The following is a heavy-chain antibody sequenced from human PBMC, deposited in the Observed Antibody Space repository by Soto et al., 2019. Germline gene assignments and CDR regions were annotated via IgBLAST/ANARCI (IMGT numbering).Heavy chain of an antibody. V-gene: IGHV1-69*01. CDR3: ARDPRRGPAAIFDS. CDR1: GGTFSSYA. CDR2: IIPIFGTA. Sequence: QVQLVQSGAEVKKPGSSVKVSCNASGGTFSSYAISWVRQAPGQGLEWMGGIIPIFGTANYAQKFQGRVTITADESTSTAYMELSSLRSEDTAVYYCARDPRRGPAAIFDSWGQGTLVTVSS. J-gene: IGHJ4*02. D-gene: IGHD2-2*01.